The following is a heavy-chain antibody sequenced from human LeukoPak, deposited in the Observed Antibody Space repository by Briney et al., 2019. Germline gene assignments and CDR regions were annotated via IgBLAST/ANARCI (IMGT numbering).Heavy chain of an antibody. Sequence: ASVKVSCKASGYTFTDYYIHWVRLAPGQGLEWMGWINPNSGDTNYAQKFQGRVTMTRDTSISTAYMELSRLRSDDTAVYYCARGGRLAAPTAWLRDYWGQGTLVTVSS. J-gene: IGHJ4*02. V-gene: IGHV1-2*02. CDR3: ARGGRLAAPTAWLRDY. CDR2: INPNSGDT. D-gene: IGHD5-12*01. CDR1: GYTFTDYY.